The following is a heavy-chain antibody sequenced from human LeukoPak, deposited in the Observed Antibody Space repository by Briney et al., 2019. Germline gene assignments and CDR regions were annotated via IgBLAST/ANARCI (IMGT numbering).Heavy chain of an antibody. V-gene: IGHV1-18*01. J-gene: IGHJ3*02. CDR3: ARPSDVVVPAASYLGDAFDI. D-gene: IGHD2-2*01. CDR1: GYTFTSYG. CDR2: ISAYNGNT. Sequence: GASVKVSCKASGYTFTSYGISWVRQAPGQGLEWMGWISAYNGNTNYAQKHQGIVTMTTDTSTSTVYMELSSLRSEDTAVYYCARPSDVVVPAASYLGDAFDIWGQGTMVTVSS.